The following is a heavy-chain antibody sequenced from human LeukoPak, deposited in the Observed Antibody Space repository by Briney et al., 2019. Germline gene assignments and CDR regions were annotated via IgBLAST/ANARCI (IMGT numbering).Heavy chain of an antibody. CDR2: IYDSGST. CDR3: ARGSAPDY. CDR1: GASISSGGFS. Sequence: PSQTLSLTCAVSGASISSGGFSWSWIRQPPGKGLEWIGYIYDSGSTNYNPSLKSRVTISVDTSKNQFSLKLSSVTAADTAVYYCARGSAPDYWGQGTLVTVSS. J-gene: IGHJ4*02. D-gene: IGHD3-3*01. V-gene: IGHV4-61*08.